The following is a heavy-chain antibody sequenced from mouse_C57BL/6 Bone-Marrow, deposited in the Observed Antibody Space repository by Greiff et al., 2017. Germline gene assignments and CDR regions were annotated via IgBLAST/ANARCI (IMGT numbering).Heavy chain of an antibody. CDR2: ISYDGSN. J-gene: IGHJ3*01. V-gene: IGHV3-6*01. D-gene: IGHD2-1*01. CDR3: AALYYGNYGFAY. CDR1: GYSITSGYY. Sequence: EVHLVESGPGLVKPSQSLSLTCSVTGYSITSGYYWNWIRQFPGNKLEWMGYISYDGSNNYNPSLKNRISITRDTSKNQFFLKLNSVTTEDTATYYCAALYYGNYGFAYWGQGTLVTVSA.